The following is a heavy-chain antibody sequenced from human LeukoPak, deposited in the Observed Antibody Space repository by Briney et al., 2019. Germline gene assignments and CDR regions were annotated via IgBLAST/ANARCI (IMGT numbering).Heavy chain of an antibody. CDR1: GFTFSSYS. D-gene: IGHD6-19*01. CDR3: ARVFSSGWAAEYFQH. V-gene: IGHV3-48*01. CDR2: ISSSSSTI. Sequence: PGGSLRLSCAASGFTFSSYSMNWVRQAPGKGLEWVSYISSSSSTIYYADSVKGRFTISRDNDKNSLYLQMNSLRAEDTAVYYCARVFSSGWAAEYFQHWGQGTLVTVSS. J-gene: IGHJ1*01.